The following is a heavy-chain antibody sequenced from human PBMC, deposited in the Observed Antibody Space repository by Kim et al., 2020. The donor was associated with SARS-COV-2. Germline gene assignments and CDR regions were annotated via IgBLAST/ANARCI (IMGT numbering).Heavy chain of an antibody. CDR2: TYYRSKWYN. CDR3: ARRIAVAGTGAFDI. V-gene: IGHV6-1*01. D-gene: IGHD6-19*01. CDR1: GDSVSSNSAA. Sequence: SQTLSLTCAISGDSVSSNSAAWNWIRQSPSRGLEWLGRTYYRSKWYNDYAVSVKSRITINQDTSKNQFSLQLNSVTPEDTAVYYCARRIAVAGTGAFDIWGQGTMVTVSS. J-gene: IGHJ3*02.